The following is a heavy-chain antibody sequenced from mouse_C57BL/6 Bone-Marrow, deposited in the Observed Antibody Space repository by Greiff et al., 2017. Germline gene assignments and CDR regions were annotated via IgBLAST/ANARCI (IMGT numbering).Heavy chain of an antibody. V-gene: IGHV1-69*01. CDR2: IDPSDSYT. Sequence: VKVVESGAELVMPGASVKLSCKASGYTFTSYWMHWVKQRPGQGLEWIGEIDPSDSYTNYNQKFKGKSTLTVDKSSSTAYMQLSSLTSEDSAVYYCARWGRAQATSWFAYWGQGTLVTVSA. J-gene: IGHJ3*01. CDR3: ARWGRAQATSWFAY. D-gene: IGHD3-2*02. CDR1: GYTFTSYW.